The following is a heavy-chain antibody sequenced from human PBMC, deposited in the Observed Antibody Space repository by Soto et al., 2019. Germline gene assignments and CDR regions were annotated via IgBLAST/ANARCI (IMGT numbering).Heavy chain of an antibody. CDR3: TKGDSSGFLDPPRGYSTPDH. CDR1: GFIFKDFA. J-gene: IGHJ5*02. V-gene: IGHV3-23*01. D-gene: IGHD3-22*01. CDR2: ITTSDDIT. Sequence: EVQLFESGGGLVEPGESLRLSCAASGFIFKDFAMSWVRQAPGKGLEWVSTITTSDDITYSADSVRGRFTISRDNSANTLFLQMSSLRGDDTATYYCTKGDSSGFLDPPRGYSTPDHWGQGTLVTVSS.